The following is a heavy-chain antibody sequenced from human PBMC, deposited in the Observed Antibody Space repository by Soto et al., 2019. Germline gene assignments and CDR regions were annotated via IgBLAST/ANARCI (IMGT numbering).Heavy chain of an antibody. CDR3: ARYIYGQGFKA. D-gene: IGHD5-18*01. V-gene: IGHV1-8*01. CDR2: MRANSGDT. J-gene: IGHJ5*02. CDR1: GDTFTNFD. Sequence: QVQLVQSGAEVKKPGASVKVSCKASGDTFTNFDLNWVRQATGQGLEWMGWMRANSGDTGHAQKFQGRVSMTRSNATSTAYMELSSLRAEDTAVYYCARYIYGQGFKAWGQGTLVIVSS.